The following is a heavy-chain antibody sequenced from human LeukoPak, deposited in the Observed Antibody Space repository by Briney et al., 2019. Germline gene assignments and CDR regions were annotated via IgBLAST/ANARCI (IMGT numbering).Heavy chain of an antibody. D-gene: IGHD3-10*01. V-gene: IGHV3-20*04. CDR2: INWNGGST. CDR1: GFTFDDYG. Sequence: PGGSLRLSCAASGFTFDDYGRSWVRQAPGKGLEWVSGINWNGGSTGYADSVKGRFTISRDNAKNSLYLQMNSLRAEDTALYYCARAGMLYYYYYMDVWGKGTTVTVSS. CDR3: ARAGMLYYYYYMDV. J-gene: IGHJ6*03.